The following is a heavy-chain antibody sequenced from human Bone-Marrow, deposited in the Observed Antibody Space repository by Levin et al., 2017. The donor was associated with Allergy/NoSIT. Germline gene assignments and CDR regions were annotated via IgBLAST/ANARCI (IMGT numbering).Heavy chain of an antibody. CDR3: ARIPRDGVEVVAATETWFDP. Sequence: SQTLSLTCTVSGGSINSGDYYWSWIRQPPGQGLEWIGYIYYRGTTYYDPSLKSRVTISIDPSKNQFSLRLNSVTAADTAVYYCARIPRDGVEVVAATETWFDPWGQGTLVTVSS. CDR1: GGSINSGDYY. D-gene: IGHD2-15*01. V-gene: IGHV4-30-4*01. CDR2: IYYRGTT. J-gene: IGHJ5*02.